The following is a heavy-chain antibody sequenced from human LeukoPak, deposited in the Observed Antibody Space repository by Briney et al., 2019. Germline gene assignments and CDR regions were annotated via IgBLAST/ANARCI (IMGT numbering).Heavy chain of an antibody. J-gene: IGHJ4*02. Sequence: GGSLRLSCAASGSTFSSYAMHWVRQAPGKGLEWVAVISYDGSNKYYADSVKGRFTISRDNSKNTLYLQMNSLRAEDTAVYYCARGWIQLGGLVLDYWGQGTLVTVSS. CDR3: ARGWIQLGGLVLDY. CDR1: GSTFSSYA. V-gene: IGHV3-30*04. CDR2: ISYDGSNK. D-gene: IGHD5-18*01.